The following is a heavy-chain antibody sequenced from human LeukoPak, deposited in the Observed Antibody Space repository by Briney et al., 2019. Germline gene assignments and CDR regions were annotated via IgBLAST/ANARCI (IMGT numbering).Heavy chain of an antibody. CDR2: ISYDGSNK. V-gene: IGHV3-30*04. CDR3: ARDPVTAMVFDY. J-gene: IGHJ4*02. Sequence: PGRSLRLSCAASGFTFSSYAMHWVRQAPGKGLEWVAVISYDGSNKYYADSVKGRFTISRDNSKNTLYLQMNSLRAEDTAVYYCARDPVTAMVFDYWGQGTLVTVSS. CDR1: GFTFSSYA. D-gene: IGHD2-21*02.